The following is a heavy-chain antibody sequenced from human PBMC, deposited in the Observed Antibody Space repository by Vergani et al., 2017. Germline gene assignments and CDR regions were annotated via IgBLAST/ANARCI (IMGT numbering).Heavy chain of an antibody. D-gene: IGHD1-26*01. CDR2: IYHSGST. CDR1: GYSISSGYY. Sequence: QVQLQESGPGLVKPSETLSLTCAVSGYSISSGYYWGWIRQPPGKGLEWIGSIYHSGSTYYNPSLKSRVTISVDTSKNQFSLKLSSVTAADTAVYYCAGHISGGYWDFDYWGQGTLVTVSS. V-gene: IGHV4-38-2*01. CDR3: AGHISGGYWDFDY. J-gene: IGHJ4*02.